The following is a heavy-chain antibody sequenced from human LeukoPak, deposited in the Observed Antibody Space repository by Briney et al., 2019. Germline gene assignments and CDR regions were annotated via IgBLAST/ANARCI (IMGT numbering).Heavy chain of an antibody. Sequence: GGSLRLSCAASGFTFTAYYMSWIRQAPGKGLQWLSYISDGVTTIFYADSVKGRFTISRDNAKNSLYLQLSSLKGEDTAVYYCARVGKVGATGALDIWGQGTLVTVSS. CDR2: ISDGVTTI. J-gene: IGHJ3*02. D-gene: IGHD1-26*01. CDR3: ARVGKVGATGALDI. V-gene: IGHV3-11*04. CDR1: GFTFTAYY.